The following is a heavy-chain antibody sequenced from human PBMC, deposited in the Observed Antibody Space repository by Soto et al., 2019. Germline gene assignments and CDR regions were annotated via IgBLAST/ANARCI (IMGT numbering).Heavy chain of an antibody. CDR3: VRDGGAATFDY. CDR2: IIPIFGTT. V-gene: IGHV1-69*12. Sequence: QVQLVQSGAEVKKPGSSVKVSCKAFGGTFSSYAINWIRQAPGQGLEWMGGIIPIFGTTTYAQRFQARVTLTADESTSTAYMELSTLRSEDTALYYCVRDGGAATFDYWGQGTLVTVSS. D-gene: IGHD1-26*01. J-gene: IGHJ4*02. CDR1: GGTFSSYA.